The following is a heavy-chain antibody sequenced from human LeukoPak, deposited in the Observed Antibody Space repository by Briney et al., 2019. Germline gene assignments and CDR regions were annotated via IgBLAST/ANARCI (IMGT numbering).Heavy chain of an antibody. V-gene: IGHV4-59*01. J-gene: IGHJ5*02. Sequence: SETLSLTCTVSGGSISSYYWSWIRQPPGKGLEWIGYIYYSGSTNYNPSLKSRVTISVDTSKNQFSLKLSSVTAADTAVYYCARDGLPHHSNGWYNWFDPWGQGTLVTVSS. D-gene: IGHD6-19*01. CDR2: IYYSGST. CDR3: ARDGLPHHSNGWYNWFDP. CDR1: GGSISSYY.